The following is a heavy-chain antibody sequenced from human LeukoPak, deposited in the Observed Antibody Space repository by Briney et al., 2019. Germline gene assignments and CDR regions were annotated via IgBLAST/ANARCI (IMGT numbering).Heavy chain of an antibody. V-gene: IGHV3-30*02. CDR3: AKDVDLSTAYYLDS. J-gene: IGHJ4*02. CDR1: GFTFSSYG. CDR2: IRYDGSNK. Sequence: PGGSLRLSCAASGFTFSSYGMHWVRQAPGKGLEWVAFIRYDGSNKYYADSVKGRFTISRDNSKNTLYLQMNSLRAEDTAIYYCAKDVDLSTAYYLDSWGQGTLVTVSS. D-gene: IGHD3-9*01.